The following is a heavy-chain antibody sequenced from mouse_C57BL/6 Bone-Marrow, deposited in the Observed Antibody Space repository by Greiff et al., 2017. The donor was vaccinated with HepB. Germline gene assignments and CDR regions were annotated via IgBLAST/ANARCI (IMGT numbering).Heavy chain of an antibody. V-gene: IGHV1-53*01. CDR3: ARSLYDGYSHYYAMDC. CDR1: GYTFTSYW. J-gene: IGHJ4*01. CDR2: INPSNGGT. D-gene: IGHD2-3*01. Sequence: QVQLQQPGTELVKPGASVKLSCKASGYTFTSYWMHWVKQRPGQGLEWIGNINPSNGGTNYNEKFKSKATLTVDKSSSTAYMQLSSLTSEDSAVYYCARSLYDGYSHYYAMDCWGQGTSVTVSS.